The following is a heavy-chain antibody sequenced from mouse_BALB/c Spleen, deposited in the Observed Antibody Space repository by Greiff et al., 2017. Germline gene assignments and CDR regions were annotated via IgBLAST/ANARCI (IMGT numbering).Heavy chain of an antibody. CDR2: IWSGGST. CDR1: GFSLTSYG. J-gene: IGHJ3*01. Sequence: VKLQESGPGLVQPSQSLSITCTVSGFSLTSYGVHWVRQSPGKGLEWLGVIWSGGSTDYNAAFISRLSISKDNSKSQVFFKMNSLQANDTAIYYCARGDYGSSYGFAYWGQGTLVTVSA. CDR3: ARGDYGSSYGFAY. D-gene: IGHD1-1*01. V-gene: IGHV2-2*02.